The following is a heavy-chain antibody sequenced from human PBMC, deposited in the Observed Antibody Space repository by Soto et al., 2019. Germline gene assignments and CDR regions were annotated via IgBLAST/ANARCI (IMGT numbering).Heavy chain of an antibody. CDR3: ARHSQSAGDYWALDI. D-gene: IGHD2-15*01. Sequence: KGLEWMGIIYPAGSGDRYSPSFKGQVTIPADKSITTAELQWISLQASDTELYYCARHSQSAGDYWALDIWGQGTMVTVSS. J-gene: IGHJ3*02. CDR2: IYPAGSGD. V-gene: IGHV5-51*01.